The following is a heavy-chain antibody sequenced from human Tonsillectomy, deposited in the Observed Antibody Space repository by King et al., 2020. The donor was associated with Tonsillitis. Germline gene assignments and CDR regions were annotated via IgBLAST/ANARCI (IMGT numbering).Heavy chain of an antibody. V-gene: IGHV3-23*04. CDR3: AKLITVAGKDY. Sequence: VQLVESGGGLVQPGRSLRLSCAASGFTFSDYTMSWVRQAPGKGLEWVSGISGSGGSTYFADSVKGRFTISRDNSKNTRYLQMNSLRAEDTAVYYCAKLITVAGKDYWGQGTLVTVSS. D-gene: IGHD6-19*01. CDR1: GFTFSDYT. J-gene: IGHJ4*02. CDR2: ISGSGGST.